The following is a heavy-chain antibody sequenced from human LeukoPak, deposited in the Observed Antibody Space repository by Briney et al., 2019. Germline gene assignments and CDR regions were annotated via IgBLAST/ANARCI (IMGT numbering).Heavy chain of an antibody. Sequence: ASAKVSCKASGYTFTIYYMHWVRQAPGQGLEWMGIINPSGGSTSYAQKFQGRVTMTRDTSTSTVYMELSSLRSEDTAVYYCARGLGYCSGGSCPAFNWFDPWGQGTLVTVSS. CDR2: INPSGGST. D-gene: IGHD2-15*01. CDR3: ARGLGYCSGGSCPAFNWFDP. CDR1: GYTFTIYY. J-gene: IGHJ5*02. V-gene: IGHV1-46*01.